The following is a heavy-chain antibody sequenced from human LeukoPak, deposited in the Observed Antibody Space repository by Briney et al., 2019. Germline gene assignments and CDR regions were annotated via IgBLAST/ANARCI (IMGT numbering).Heavy chain of an antibody. D-gene: IGHD2-15*01. CDR1: GFTFSSYA. CDR3: AKVTSGSCSGGSCWVYYYYYMDV. V-gene: IGHV3-30*04. J-gene: IGHJ6*03. Sequence: GRSLRLSCAASGFTFSSYAMHWVRQAPGKGLEWVAVIFYDGSNKYYADSVKGRFTISRDNSKDTLYLQMNSLRPEDTAVYYCAKVTSGSCSGGSCWVYYYYYMDVWGKGTTVTISS. CDR2: IFYDGSNK.